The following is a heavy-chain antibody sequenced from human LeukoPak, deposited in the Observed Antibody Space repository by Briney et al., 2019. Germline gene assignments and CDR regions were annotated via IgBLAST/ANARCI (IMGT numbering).Heavy chain of an antibody. CDR1: GFTFSSYS. V-gene: IGHV3-21*01. D-gene: IGHD6-19*01. CDR3: ARERRAVAGYYYYYGLDV. J-gene: IGHJ6*02. CDR2: ISSSSSYI. Sequence: GGSLRLPCAASGFTFSSYSMNWVRQAPGEGLEWVSSISSSSSYIYYADSVKGRFTISRDNAKNPLYLQLNSLRAEDTAVYYCARERRAVAGYYYYYGLDVWGQGTTVTVSS.